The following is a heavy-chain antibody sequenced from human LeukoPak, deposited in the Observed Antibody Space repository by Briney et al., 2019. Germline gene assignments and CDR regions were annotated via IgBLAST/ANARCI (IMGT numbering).Heavy chain of an antibody. CDR3: ARHGGQSSGYYY. V-gene: IGHV4-59*08. CDR1: GGPISSYY. Sequence: PSETLSLTCTVSGGPISSYYWSWIRQPPGKGLEWIGYIFYSGSTNYNPSLKSRVTISVDTSKNQFSLKLSSVTAADTAVYYCARHGGQSSGYYYWGQGNLVTVSS. D-gene: IGHD3-22*01. CDR2: IFYSGST. J-gene: IGHJ4*02.